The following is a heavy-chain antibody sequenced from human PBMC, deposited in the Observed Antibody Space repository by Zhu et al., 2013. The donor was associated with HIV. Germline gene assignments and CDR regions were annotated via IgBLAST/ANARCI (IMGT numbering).Heavy chain of an antibody. CDR2: INGHTGAA. D-gene: IGHD1-26*01. CDR1: GYTFITSY. CDR3: ARAPRLASGHFLDH. V-gene: IGHV1-2*02. J-gene: IGHJ4*02. Sequence: QVHLEQSGSEVKKPGASVKISCKVSGYTFITSYIHWVRQAPGQGLEWMGWINGHTGAAIYAQKFEGRISLTTNTSTNTAYVEVPRLTFGDTAVYYCARAPRLASGHFLDHWGQATLVTVSS.